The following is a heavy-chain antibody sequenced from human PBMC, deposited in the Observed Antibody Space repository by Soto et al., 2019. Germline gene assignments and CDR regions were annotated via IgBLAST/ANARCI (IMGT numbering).Heavy chain of an antibody. D-gene: IGHD5-12*01. CDR1: GDTFSSYG. CDR2: IIPILRTA. V-gene: IGHV1-69*11. Sequence: QVQVEQSGAEVKKPGSSVKVSCKASGDTFSSYGFTWVRQAPGQGLEWMGGIIPILRTANYAQKFQGRVTITADESTSTAYMELSSLRSEATAVYYCARALVATNAFDYWGQEILVTVSS. CDR3: ARALVATNAFDY. J-gene: IGHJ4*02.